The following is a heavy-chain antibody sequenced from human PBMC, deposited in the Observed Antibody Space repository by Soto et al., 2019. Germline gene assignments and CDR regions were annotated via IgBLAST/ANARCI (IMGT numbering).Heavy chain of an antibody. Sequence: GASVKVSCKASGYTFTSNYMHWVRQAPGQGLEWMGIINPSGGSTSYAQKFQGRVTMTRDTSTSTVYMELSSLRSEDTAVYYCARALNGGNPGTAFFDYWGQGTLVTVSS. CDR3: ARALNGGNPGTAFFDY. V-gene: IGHV1-46*01. D-gene: IGHD2-15*01. CDR2: INPSGGST. J-gene: IGHJ4*02. CDR1: GYTFTSNY.